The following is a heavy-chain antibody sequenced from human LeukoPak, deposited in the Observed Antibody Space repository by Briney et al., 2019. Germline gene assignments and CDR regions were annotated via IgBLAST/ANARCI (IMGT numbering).Heavy chain of an antibody. CDR2: IYHSGST. D-gene: IGHD3-22*01. CDR3: ARNADDSSSCLYFDY. Sequence: SETLSLTCTVSGGSISNYYWSWIRQPPGKELEWIGYIYHSGSTNYNPSLKSRVTISQDTSKNQFSLKLGSVTAADTAVYYCARNADDSSSCLYFDYWGQGTLVTVSS. CDR1: GGSISNYY. J-gene: IGHJ4*02. V-gene: IGHV4-59*01.